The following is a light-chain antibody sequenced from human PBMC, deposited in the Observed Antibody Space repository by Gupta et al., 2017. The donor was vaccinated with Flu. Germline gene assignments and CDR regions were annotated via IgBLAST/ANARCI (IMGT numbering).Light chain of an antibody. J-gene: IGKJ5*01. CDR2: GAS. CDR1: QSITSD. Sequence: EIVMTQSPATLSVSPGERATLSCRATQSITSDLAWYPQRPGQAPRLLIYGASTRATGIPDRFSASGSGTEFTLTIGSLQSEDFAVYYCQQYKNWPVTFGQGTRLEIK. CDR3: QQYKNWPVT. V-gene: IGKV3-15*01.